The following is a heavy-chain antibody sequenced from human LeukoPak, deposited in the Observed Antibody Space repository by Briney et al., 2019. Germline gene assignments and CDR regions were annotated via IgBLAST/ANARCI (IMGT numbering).Heavy chain of an antibody. CDR1: GFTFSSYA. CDR2: ISSSGGST. Sequence: GGSLRLSCAASGFTFSSYAMSWVRQAPGKGLEWVSAISSSGGSTYYADSVKGRFTISRDNSKNTLYLQMNSLRAEDTAVYYCARVDSSSWYSYYWGQGTLVTVSS. D-gene: IGHD6-13*01. J-gene: IGHJ4*02. V-gene: IGHV3-23*01. CDR3: ARVDSSSWYSYY.